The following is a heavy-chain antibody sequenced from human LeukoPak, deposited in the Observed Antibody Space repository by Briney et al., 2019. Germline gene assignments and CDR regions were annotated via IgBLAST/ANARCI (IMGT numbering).Heavy chain of an antibody. CDR1: GYTFTGYY. CDR2: INPNSGGT. J-gene: IGHJ4*02. CDR3: ARGRITMVRGISPGDY. V-gene: IGHV1-2*02. Sequence: GAAVTVSCKASGYTFTGYYMHWVRQAPGQGLEWMGWINPNSGGTNYAQKFQGRVTMTRDTSISTAYMELSRLRSDDTAVYYCARGRITMVRGISPGDYWGQGTLVTVSS. D-gene: IGHD3-10*01.